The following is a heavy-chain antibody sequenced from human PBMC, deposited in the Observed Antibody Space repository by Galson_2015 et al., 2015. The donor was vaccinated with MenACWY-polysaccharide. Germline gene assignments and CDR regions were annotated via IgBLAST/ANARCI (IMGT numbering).Heavy chain of an antibody. CDR3: ARDLPRSSSSLDC. CDR2: IKEDGSEK. D-gene: IGHD6-13*01. V-gene: IGHV3-7*01. J-gene: IGHJ4*02. Sequence: LRLSCAVSGFPFSSYWLSWVRQAPGPGLEWVANIKEDGSEKYYVDSVKGRFTISRDNAKNSLFLQMSSLRAEDTAVYYCARDLPRSSSSLDCWGQGTLVTVSS. CDR1: GFPFSSYW.